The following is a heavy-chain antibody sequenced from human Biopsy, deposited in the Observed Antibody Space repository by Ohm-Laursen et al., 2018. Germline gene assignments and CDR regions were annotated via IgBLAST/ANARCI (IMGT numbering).Heavy chain of an antibody. V-gene: IGHV1-2*02. CDR3: ARASMIRGVMDVDY. CDR2: INPNGGDT. J-gene: IGHJ4*02. CDR1: GYTLTGHY. D-gene: IGHD3-10*01. Sequence: ASVKVSCKASGYTLTGHYMHWVRQAPGQGLEWMGWINPNGGDTNYAQKFQGRVTMTTDTSVSTAYMELSRLTFDDTAVYYCARASMIRGVMDVDYWGQGTLVSVSS.